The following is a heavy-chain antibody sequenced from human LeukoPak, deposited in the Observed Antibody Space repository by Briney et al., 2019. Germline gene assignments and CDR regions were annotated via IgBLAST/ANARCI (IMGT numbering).Heavy chain of an antibody. J-gene: IGHJ4*02. CDR3: VRGGSYYDSSGYYYLY. Sequence: AASVKVSCKASGGTFSSYAISWVRQAPGQGLEWMGGITPMFGTANYAQKFQGRVTITADESTSTAYMGLSSLRSEDTAVYYCVRGGSYYDSSGYYYLYWGQGTLVTVSS. CDR2: ITPMFGTA. V-gene: IGHV1-69*13. CDR1: GGTFSSYA. D-gene: IGHD3-22*01.